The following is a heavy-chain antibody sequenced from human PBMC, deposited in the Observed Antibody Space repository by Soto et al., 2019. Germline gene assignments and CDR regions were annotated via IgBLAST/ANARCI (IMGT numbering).Heavy chain of an antibody. J-gene: IGHJ4*02. V-gene: IGHV4-31*03. D-gene: IGHD4-17*01. CDR3: ARDRRRTYAIDD. Sequence: PSETLSLTCTVSGGSISSGGYYWSWIRQHPGKGLEWIGYIYYSGSTYYNPSLKSRVTISVDTSKNQFSLKLSSVTAADTAVYYCARDRRRTYAIDDWGQGLLVTVSS. CDR1: GGSISSGGYY. CDR2: IYYSGST.